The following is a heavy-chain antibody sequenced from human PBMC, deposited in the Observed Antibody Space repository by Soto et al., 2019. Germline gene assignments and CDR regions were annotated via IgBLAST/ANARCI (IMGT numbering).Heavy chain of an antibody. V-gene: IGHV1-18*01. CDR2: ISAYNGNT. CDR3: ARVMVRGPFPYYYYYMDV. D-gene: IGHD3-10*01. CDR1: GYTFTSYG. Sequence: ASVKVSCKASGYTFTSYGISWVRQAPGQGLEWMGWISAYNGNTNYAQKLQGRVTMTTDTSTSTAYMELRSLRSDDTAVYYCARVMVRGPFPYYYYYMDVWGKGTTVTVSS. J-gene: IGHJ6*03.